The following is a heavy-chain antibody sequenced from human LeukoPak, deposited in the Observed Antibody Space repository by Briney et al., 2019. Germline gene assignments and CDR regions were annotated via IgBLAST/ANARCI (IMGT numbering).Heavy chain of an antibody. CDR1: GFTFSSFG. CDR3: ARGYCSGGSCAHFPDYFDY. V-gene: IGHV3-66*01. CDR2: IYSGGNT. J-gene: IGHJ4*02. Sequence: EGSLRLSCAASGFTFSSFGMHWVRQVPGTGLEWVSVIYSGGNTYYADSVKGRFTISRDNSKNTLYLQMNSLRADDTAVYYCARGYCSGGSCAHFPDYFDYWGQGTLVTVSS. D-gene: IGHD2-15*01.